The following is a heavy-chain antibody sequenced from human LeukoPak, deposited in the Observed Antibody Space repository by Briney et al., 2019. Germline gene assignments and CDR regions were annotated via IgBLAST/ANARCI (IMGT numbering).Heavy chain of an antibody. V-gene: IGHV3-74*01. D-gene: IGHD2-2*02. CDR2: IRTDGGST. CDR1: GFAFSTYW. J-gene: IGHJ6*03. CDR3: ATDPPSIVVVPAAIQDYMDV. Sequence: GGSLRLSCAASGFAFSTYWMHWVRQAPGKGLVWVSRIRTDGGSTYYADSVKGRFTISRDNSKNTLSLQMNSLRAEDTAVYYCATDPPSIVVVPAAIQDYMDVWGKGTTVTVSS.